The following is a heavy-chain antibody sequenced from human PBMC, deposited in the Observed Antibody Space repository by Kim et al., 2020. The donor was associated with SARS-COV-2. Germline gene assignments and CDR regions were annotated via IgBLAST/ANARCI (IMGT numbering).Heavy chain of an antibody. D-gene: IGHD5-12*01. J-gene: IGHJ4*02. CDR1: GGSISSSSYY. CDR2: IYYSGST. Sequence: SETLSLTCTVSGGSISSSSYYWGWIRQPPGKGLEWIGSIYYSGSTYYNPSLKSRVTISVDTSKNQFSLKLSSVTAADTAVYYCARHFSGYDPYYFDYSGQGTLVPVSS. CDR3: ARHFSGYDPYYFDY. V-gene: IGHV4-39*01.